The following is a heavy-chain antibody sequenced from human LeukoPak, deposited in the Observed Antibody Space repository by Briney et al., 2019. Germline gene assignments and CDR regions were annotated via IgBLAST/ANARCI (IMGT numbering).Heavy chain of an antibody. CDR3: ASDFDL. CDR1: GGSFSGYY. J-gene: IGHJ2*01. Sequence: SETLSLTCAVYGGSFSGYYWSWIRQPPGKGLEWIGYIYYSGSTNYNPSLKSRVTISVDTSKNQFSLKLSSVTAADTAVYYCASDFDLWGRGTLVTVSS. V-gene: IGHV4-59*01. CDR2: IYYSGST.